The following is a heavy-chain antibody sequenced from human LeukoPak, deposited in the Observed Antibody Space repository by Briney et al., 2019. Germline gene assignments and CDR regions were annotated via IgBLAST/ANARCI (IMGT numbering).Heavy chain of an antibody. D-gene: IGHD1-1*01. CDR2: LSSGRSP. Sequence: GSLRLSCAASGFTFSSYAMSWVRQAPGKGLEWISSLSSGRSPSYSDSLEGRLTMSSDNARNTLYLQMDNLRGEDTAMYYCARQLGYCAAGTCYFDSWGHGTQVTVSS. V-gene: IGHV3-23*05. J-gene: IGHJ4*01. CDR3: ARQLGYCAAGTCYFDS. CDR1: GFTFSSYA.